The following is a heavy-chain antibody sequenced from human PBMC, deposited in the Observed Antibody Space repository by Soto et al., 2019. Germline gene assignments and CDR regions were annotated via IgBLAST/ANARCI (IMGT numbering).Heavy chain of an antibody. V-gene: IGHV1-69*02. CDR2: IIPMLGIA. CDR1: GGTFSSYT. D-gene: IGHD5-18*01. J-gene: IGHJ4*02. CDR3: ANRGYSYGFVIY. Sequence: QVQLVQSGAEVKKPGSSVKVSCKASGGTFSSYTFSWVRQAPGQGLEWMGRIIPMLGIANYAQKFQGRVTNTGDKSTSTAYMELSSVRSEDTAVYYCANRGYSYGFVIYWGQGTLVTVSS.